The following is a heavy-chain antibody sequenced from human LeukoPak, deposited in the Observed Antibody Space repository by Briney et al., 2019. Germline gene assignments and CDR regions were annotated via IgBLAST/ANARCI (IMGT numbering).Heavy chain of an antibody. Sequence: SETLSLTCTVSGGSISSDGYYWSWIRQHPGKGLELIGYIYYSGNTYYNPSLKSRVTIAVDTSKNQFSLKLSSVTAADTAVYYCARESRILTHYFDYWGQGTLVTVSS. CDR2: IYYSGNT. D-gene: IGHD3-9*01. J-gene: IGHJ4*02. CDR1: GGSISSDGYY. V-gene: IGHV4-31*03. CDR3: ARESRILTHYFDY.